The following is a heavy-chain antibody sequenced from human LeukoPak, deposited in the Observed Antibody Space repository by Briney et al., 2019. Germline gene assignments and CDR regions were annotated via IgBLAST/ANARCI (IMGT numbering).Heavy chain of an antibody. CDR2: INPNSGGT. CDR1: GYTFTGYY. D-gene: IGHD1-26*01. J-gene: IGHJ4*02. V-gene: IGHV1-2*02. CDR3: ARPTSGRYYEDYFDY. Sequence: ASVKVSCKASGYTFTGYYMHWVRQAPGQGLEWMGWINPNSGGTNYAQKFQGRVTMTRDTSISTAYMELSRLRSDDTAVYYCARPTSGRYYEDYFDYWGQGTLVTVSS.